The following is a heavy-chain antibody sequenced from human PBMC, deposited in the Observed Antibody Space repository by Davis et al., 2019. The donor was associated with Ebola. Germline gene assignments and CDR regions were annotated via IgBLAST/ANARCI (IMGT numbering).Heavy chain of an antibody. CDR1: GYTFTGYY. J-gene: IGHJ1*01. CDR2: INPNSGGT. V-gene: IGHV1-2*04. CDR3: ARGGRYYDSSGRAPPQH. Sequence: AASVKVSCKASGYTFTGYYMHWVRQAPGQGLEWMGWINPNSGGTNYAQKFQGWVTMTRDTSISTAYMELSRLRSDDTAVYYCARGGRYYDSSGRAPPQHWGQGTLVTVSS. D-gene: IGHD3-22*01.